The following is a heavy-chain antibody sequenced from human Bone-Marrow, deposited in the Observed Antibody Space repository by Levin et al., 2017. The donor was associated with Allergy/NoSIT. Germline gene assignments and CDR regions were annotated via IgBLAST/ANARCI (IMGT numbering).Heavy chain of an antibody. D-gene: IGHD3-3*01. Sequence: GGSLRLSCVASGLTFSSWTMNWVRQAPGKGLEWVSSISSGGNYAYYADSVKGRFSVSRDNAKNSLYLHLNSLRADDTAMYYCAKDSEKVASQYEDFYYYGMDVWGQGTTVTVSS. CDR3: AKDSEKVASQYEDFYYYGMDV. V-gene: IGHV3-21*04. CDR1: GLTFSSWT. CDR2: ISSGGNYA. J-gene: IGHJ6*02.